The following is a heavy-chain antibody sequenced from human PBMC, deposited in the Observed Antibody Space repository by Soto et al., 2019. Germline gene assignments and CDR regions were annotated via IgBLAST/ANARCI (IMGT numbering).Heavy chain of an antibody. CDR2: ISGSGGST. V-gene: IGHV3-23*01. J-gene: IGHJ4*02. Sequence: GESLKISCAASGFTFSSYAMSWVRQAPGKGLEWVSAISGSGGSTYYADSVKGRFTISRDNSKNTLYLQMNSLRAEDTAVFYCAKARNYYDSSGYPIWGQGTLVTVSS. CDR1: GFTFSSYA. CDR3: AKARNYYDSSGYPI. D-gene: IGHD3-22*01.